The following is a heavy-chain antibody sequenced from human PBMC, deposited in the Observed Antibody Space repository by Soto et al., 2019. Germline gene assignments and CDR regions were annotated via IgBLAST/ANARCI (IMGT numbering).Heavy chain of an antibody. J-gene: IGHJ4*02. Sequence: GGSLRLSCAASGFPFSSYAMSWVRQAPGKGLEWVSAISGSGGSTYYADSVKGRFTISRDNSKNTLYLQMNSLRAEDTAVYYCAKDAQYYYDSSGYYPVPFDYWGQGTLVTVSS. CDR1: GFPFSSYA. D-gene: IGHD3-22*01. V-gene: IGHV3-23*01. CDR3: AKDAQYYYDSSGYYPVPFDY. CDR2: ISGSGGST.